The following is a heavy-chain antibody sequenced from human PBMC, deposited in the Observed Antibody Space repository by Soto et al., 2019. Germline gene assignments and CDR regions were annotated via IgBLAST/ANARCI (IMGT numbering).Heavy chain of an antibody. CDR1: GFNFSDFY. CDR3: VSQLQGYRRKDYVHF. J-gene: IGHJ4*02. D-gene: IGHD1-26*01. CDR2: ISATGETT. V-gene: IGHV3-11*01. Sequence: QVQLVESGGALVKPGGSLRLSCAASGFNFSDFYISWIRQAPGKGLEWVSFISATGETTYYAESVKGRFTISRDNAQKSLDLQMNSLRDEDTAMYYCVSQLQGYRRKDYVHFGGQGTLVTVSS.